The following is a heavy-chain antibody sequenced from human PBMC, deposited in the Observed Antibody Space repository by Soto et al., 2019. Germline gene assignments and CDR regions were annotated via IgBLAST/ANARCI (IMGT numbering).Heavy chain of an antibody. CDR1: GGTFSSYA. Sequence: SVKVSCKASGGTFSSYAISWVRQAPGQGLEWMGGVIPIFGTANYAQKFQGRVTITADESTSTAYMELSSLRSEDTAVYYCARAVVVPATVPYYYYGMDVWGQGTTVTVSS. CDR2: VIPIFGTA. V-gene: IGHV1-69*13. CDR3: ARAVVVPATVPYYYYGMDV. D-gene: IGHD2-2*01. J-gene: IGHJ6*02.